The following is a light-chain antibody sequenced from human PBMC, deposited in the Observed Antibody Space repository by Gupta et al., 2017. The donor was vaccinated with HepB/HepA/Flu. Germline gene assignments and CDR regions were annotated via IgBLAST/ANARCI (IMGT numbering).Light chain of an antibody. CDR1: QSLLHSNGYNY. CDR2: VGS. Sequence: PGEPTTSTCRSSQSLLHSNGYNYVDWYQQKPRQSPQLLIYVGSNRASGVPDRFSGRGSSKDFTLNISRVEDDDVGVYYCMQALQPPWTFGQGTKVEIK. V-gene: IGKV2-28*01. J-gene: IGKJ1*01. CDR3: MQALQPPWT.